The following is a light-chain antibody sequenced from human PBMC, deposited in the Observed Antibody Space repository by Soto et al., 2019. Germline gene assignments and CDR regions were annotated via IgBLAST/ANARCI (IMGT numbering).Light chain of an antibody. Sequence: EFVLTQSPGTLSLSPGERATLSCRASQSLANSFIAWYQQKPGQAPRLLIYDTSSRASGIPDRFSGSGSGTEFTLTISSLQSEDFAIYYCRQYKNWPSLTFGGGTKVDIK. J-gene: IGKJ4*01. CDR3: RQYKNWPSLT. CDR2: DTS. CDR1: QSLANSF. V-gene: IGKV3D-15*01.